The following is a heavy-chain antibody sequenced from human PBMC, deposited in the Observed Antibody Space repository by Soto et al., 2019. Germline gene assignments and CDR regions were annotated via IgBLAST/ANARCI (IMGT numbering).Heavy chain of an antibody. V-gene: IGHV3-30*18. Sequence: QVQLVESGGGVVQPGRSLRLSCAASGFTFSSYGMHWVRQAPGKGLEWVAVISYDGSNKYYADSVKGRFTISRDNSKNTLYLQMNSLRAEDTAVYYCAKGPSGASVDYNWGSYRSREKGPFDYWGQGTLVTVSS. CDR1: GFTFSSYG. D-gene: IGHD3-16*02. J-gene: IGHJ4*02. CDR2: ISYDGSNK. CDR3: AKGPSGASVDYNWGSYRSREKGPFDY.